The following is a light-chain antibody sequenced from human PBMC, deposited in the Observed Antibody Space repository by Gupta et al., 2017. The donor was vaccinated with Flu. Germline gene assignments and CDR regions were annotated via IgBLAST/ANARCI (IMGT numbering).Light chain of an antibody. CDR1: KLGDKN. J-gene: IGLJ1*01. CDR2: QDN. Sequence: SPGQTASVTCSGDKLGDKNVSWYQQKPGQSPVLVIYQDNKRPSGIPERFSGSNSGNSATLTISGTQDIDEADYYCQAWDSTLRVFGPGTKVTVL. V-gene: IGLV3-1*01. CDR3: QAWDSTLRV.